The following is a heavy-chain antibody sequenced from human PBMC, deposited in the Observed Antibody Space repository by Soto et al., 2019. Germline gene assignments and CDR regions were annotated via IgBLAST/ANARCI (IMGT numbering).Heavy chain of an antibody. CDR3: GRWPEMSNGMDR. CDR1: GGSISSYY. Sequence: QVQLQASGPGLVKTSETLSLTCTISGGSISSYYWSWIRQPAGKGLEWIGRTYTSGSTHYNPSLKRRIPMSVELSKIQFSLELSLVIGADTAVYYCGRWPEMSNGMDRSCEGTTVAVSS. CDR2: TYTSGST. J-gene: IGHJ6*04. V-gene: IGHV4-4*07.